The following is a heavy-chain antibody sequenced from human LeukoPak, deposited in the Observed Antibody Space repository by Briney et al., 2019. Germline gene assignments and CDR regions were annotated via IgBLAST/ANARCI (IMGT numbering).Heavy chain of an antibody. J-gene: IGHJ4*02. CDR3: ARDGASTDDY. Sequence: ASVKVSCKASGYTFSNFGISWVRQAPGQGLEWMGWISGNNDNPNYGQKFQGRLTVTTDSSTSTAYMELRNLRSDDTAVYYCARDGASTDDYWGQGTLVTVSS. CDR2: ISGNNDNP. D-gene: IGHD2-2*01. CDR1: GYTFSNFG. V-gene: IGHV1-18*01.